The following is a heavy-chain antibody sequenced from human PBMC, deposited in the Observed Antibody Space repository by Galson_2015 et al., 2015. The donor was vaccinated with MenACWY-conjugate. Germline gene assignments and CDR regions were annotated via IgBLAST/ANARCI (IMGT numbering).Heavy chain of an antibody. D-gene: IGHD3-22*01. CDR3: ARDVYDSSGYLADAFDI. Sequence: SETLSLTCTVSGGSISSSSYYWGWIRQPPGKGLEWIGSIYYSGSTYYNPSLKSRVTISVDTSKNQFSLKLSSVTAADTAVYYCARDVYDSSGYLADAFDIWGQGTMVTVSS. CDR2: IYYSGST. CDR1: GGSISSSSYY. V-gene: IGHV4-39*07. J-gene: IGHJ3*02.